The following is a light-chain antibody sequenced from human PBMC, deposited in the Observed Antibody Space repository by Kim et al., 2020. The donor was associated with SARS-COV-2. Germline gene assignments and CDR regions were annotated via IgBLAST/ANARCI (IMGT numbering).Light chain of an antibody. CDR1: CSDVGAYNY. V-gene: IGLV2-14*04. Sequence: GQSIAISCTGTCSDVGAYNYVSWFQQHPGKAPKLMIYDVNQRPSGVSNRFSGSKSGNTASLTISGLQAEDEADYYCSSFTSSNTYVFGAGTKVTVL. J-gene: IGLJ1*01. CDR3: SSFTSSNTYV. CDR2: DVN.